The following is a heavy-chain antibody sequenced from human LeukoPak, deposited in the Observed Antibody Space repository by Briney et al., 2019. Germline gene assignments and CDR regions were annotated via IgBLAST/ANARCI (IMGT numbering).Heavy chain of an antibody. V-gene: IGHV3-30*18. CDR3: AKDREILSGEDYYYDMDV. CDR1: EFTFSTYC. CDR2: IPYDGSNK. J-gene: IGHJ6*04. Sequence: GGSLRLSCAASEFTFSTYCMHWVRQAPGKGLEWVAIIPYDGSNKYYADSVKGPFTIARDNSESTLYLKMNRLRAAETAVYYCAKDREILSGEDYYYDMDVWGKGTTVTVSS. D-gene: IGHD3-9*01.